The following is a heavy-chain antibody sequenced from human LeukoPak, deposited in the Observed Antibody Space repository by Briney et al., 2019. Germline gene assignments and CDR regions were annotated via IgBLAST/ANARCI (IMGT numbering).Heavy chain of an antibody. J-gene: IGHJ6*02. D-gene: IGHD6-6*01. Sequence: RVSLRLSCAASGFTVNSNYMSWVRQAPGKGLEWVSLIYTGGSTYYADSVKGRFTISRDNSKNTLYLQMNSLRPGDTAVYYCARGFGKVAANVFGGYTMDVWGQGTTVTVSS. CDR1: GFTVNSNY. V-gene: IGHV3-66*02. CDR3: ARGFGKVAANVFGGYTMDV. CDR2: IYTGGST.